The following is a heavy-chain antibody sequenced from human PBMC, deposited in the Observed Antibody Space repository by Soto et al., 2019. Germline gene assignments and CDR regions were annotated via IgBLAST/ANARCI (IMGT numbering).Heavy chain of an antibody. V-gene: IGHV3-33*01. D-gene: IGHD5-12*01. J-gene: IGHJ4*02. CDR2: IWYDGSNK. CDR1: GFTFSSYG. CDR3: ARDKADIVATAYFDY. Sequence: GGSLRLSCAASGFTFSSYGMHWVRQAPGKGLEWVAVIWYDGSNKYYADSVKGRFTISRDNSKNTLYLQMNSLRAEDTAVYYCARDKADIVATAYFDYWGQGTLVTVSS.